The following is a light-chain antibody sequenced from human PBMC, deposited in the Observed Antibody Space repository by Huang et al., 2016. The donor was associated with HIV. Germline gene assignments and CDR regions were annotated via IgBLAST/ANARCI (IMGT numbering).Light chain of an antibody. J-gene: IGKJ5*01. CDR1: QSLLHSHGYHY. CDR3: MQALQTPRT. Sequence: IVITQSPLSLPVTPGEPASISCRSSQSLLHSHGYHYLDWYRQKPGQAPQLLISLSSIRASGVPDRFSGSGSVTDVTLKISRVEAEDVGIYFCMQALQTPRTFGQGTRLEIK. V-gene: IGKV2-28*01. CDR2: LSS.